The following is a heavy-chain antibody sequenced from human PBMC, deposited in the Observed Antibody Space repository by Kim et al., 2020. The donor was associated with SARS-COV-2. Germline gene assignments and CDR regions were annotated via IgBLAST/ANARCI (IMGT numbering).Heavy chain of an antibody. CDR1: GFTFSDYA. CDR2: IAHDDRHR. V-gene: IGHV3-30*04. Sequence: GGSLRLSCAVSGFTFSDYAMNWVRQAPGKGLEWVAVIAHDDRHRYYADSVKGRFIISRDNSNNMLYLEMNSLRGEDAAVYYCARGGGSPPTYYYFHMDV. J-gene: IGHJ6*03. D-gene: IGHD1-26*01. CDR3: ARGGGSPPTYYYFHMDV.